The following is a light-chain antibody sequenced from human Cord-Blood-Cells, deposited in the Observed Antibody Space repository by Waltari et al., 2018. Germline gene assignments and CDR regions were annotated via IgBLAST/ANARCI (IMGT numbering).Light chain of an antibody. Sequence: QSVLTQPPSVSEAPRQRVTISCSGSSSNIGNTAVNWYQQLPGKAPKLLIYYDDLLPSGVSDRYSGSKSGTSASLAISGLQSEHEADYYCAAWDDSLNGVVFGGGTKLTVL. V-gene: IGLV1-36*01. CDR3: AAWDDSLNGVV. J-gene: IGLJ2*01. CDR1: SSNIGNTA. CDR2: YDD.